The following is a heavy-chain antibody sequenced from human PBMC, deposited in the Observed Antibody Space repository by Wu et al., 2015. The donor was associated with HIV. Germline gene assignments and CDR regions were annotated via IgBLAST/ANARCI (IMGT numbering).Heavy chain of an antibody. Sequence: QVQLVHSGAEVKKPGASVKVSCKASGYTFTSYGISWVRQAPGQGLEWMGWISAYNGNTNYAQKLQGRVTMTTDTSTSTAYMELRSLRSDDTAVYYCARDGPPYSSGWKNWFDPWGQGTLVTSPQ. CDR2: ISAYNGNT. V-gene: IGHV1-18*01. CDR3: ARDGPPYSSGWKNWFDP. J-gene: IGHJ5*02. CDR1: GYTFTSYG. D-gene: IGHD6-19*01.